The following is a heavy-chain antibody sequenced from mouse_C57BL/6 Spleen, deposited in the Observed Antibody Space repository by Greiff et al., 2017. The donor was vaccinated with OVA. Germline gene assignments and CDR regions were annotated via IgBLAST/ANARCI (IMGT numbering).Heavy chain of an antibody. J-gene: IGHJ4*01. CDR2: IHPNSGST. CDR3: ATTVVATRAMDY. Sequence: QVQLQQSGAELVKPGASVKISCKASGYAFSSYWMNWVKQRPGKGLEWIGMIHPNSGSTNYNEKFKSKATLTVDKSSSTAYMQLSSLTSEDSAVYYCATTVVATRAMDYWGQGTSVTVSS. D-gene: IGHD1-1*01. CDR1: GYAFSSYW. V-gene: IGHV1-64*01.